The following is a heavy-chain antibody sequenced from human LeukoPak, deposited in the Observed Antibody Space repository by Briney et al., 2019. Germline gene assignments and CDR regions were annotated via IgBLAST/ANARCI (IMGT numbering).Heavy chain of an antibody. CDR3: AKDDSTGTYDVPY. CDR2: ISRDGRNT. Sequence: GGSLRLSCVASGFALGDYAMHWVRQLPGTRLEWVALISRDGRNTHYADSMRGRFTVSRDDSKNSIYLHMSSLRLEDTALYYCAKDDSTGTYDVPYWGQGTQVTVSS. J-gene: IGHJ4*02. V-gene: IGHV3-43D*04. CDR1: GFALGDYA. D-gene: IGHD1-1*01.